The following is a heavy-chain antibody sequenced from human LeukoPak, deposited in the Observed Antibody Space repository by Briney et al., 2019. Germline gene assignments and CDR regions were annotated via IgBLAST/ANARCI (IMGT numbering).Heavy chain of an antibody. V-gene: IGHV1-18*01. D-gene: IGHD3-22*01. Sequence: ASVKVSCKASGYTFTSYGISWVRQAPGQGLEWMGWISAYNGNTNYAQKLQGRVTMTTDTSTSTAYMELRSLRSDDTAVYYCARDYAMIVVVSYGMDVWGQGTTVTVSS. CDR1: GYTFTSYG. J-gene: IGHJ6*02. CDR3: ARDYAMIVVVSYGMDV. CDR2: ISAYNGNT.